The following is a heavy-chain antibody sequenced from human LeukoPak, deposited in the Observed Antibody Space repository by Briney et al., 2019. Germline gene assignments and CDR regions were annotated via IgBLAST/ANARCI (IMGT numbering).Heavy chain of an antibody. CDR3: ARVPSSAHQLFSSDY. V-gene: IGHV1-18*01. CDR2: ISAYDGET. CDR1: GYSFNNYG. J-gene: IGHJ4*02. Sequence: ASVRVSCKASGYSFNNYGISWVRQAPGQGLEWMGWISAYDGETRCKQNLQGRVTMTTDTSTSTAYMDLTSLTTDDTAVYYCARVPSSAHQLFSSDYWGQGTLVTVSS. D-gene: IGHD3-10*01.